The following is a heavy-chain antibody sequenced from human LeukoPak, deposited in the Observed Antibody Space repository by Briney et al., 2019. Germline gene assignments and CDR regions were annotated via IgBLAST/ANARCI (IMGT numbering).Heavy chain of an antibody. Sequence: KPSQTLSLTCTVSGGSISSGGNYWNWIRQNPGKGLEWIGYINYSGNAYYNPSLKSRVTISVDTSENQFSLKLSSVTAADTAVYYCARNELISSNYYYYGMDVWGQGTTVTVSS. CDR3: ARNELISSNYYYYGMDV. CDR1: GGSISSGGNY. V-gene: IGHV4-31*03. CDR2: INYSGNA. J-gene: IGHJ6*02.